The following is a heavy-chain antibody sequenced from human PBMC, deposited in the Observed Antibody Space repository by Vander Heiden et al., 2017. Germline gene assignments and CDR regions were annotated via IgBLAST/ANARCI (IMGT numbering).Heavy chain of an antibody. CDR1: GFTFSSYA. D-gene: IGHD1-7*01. CDR2: ISYDGRNK. Sequence: GFTFSSYAMHWVRQAPGKGLEWVAVISYDGRNKYYADSVKGRFTISRDNSKSTLYLQMNSLRAEDTAVYYCARGNYALNDAFDIWGQGTMVTVSS. V-gene: IGHV3-30*01. CDR3: ARGNYALNDAFDI. J-gene: IGHJ3*02.